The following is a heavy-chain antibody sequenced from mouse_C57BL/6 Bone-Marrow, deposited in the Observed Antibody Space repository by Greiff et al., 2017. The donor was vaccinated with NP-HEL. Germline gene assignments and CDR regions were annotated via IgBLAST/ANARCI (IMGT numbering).Heavy chain of an antibody. CDR3: ARGLLLRPDY. J-gene: IGHJ2*01. CDR1: GFTFTDYY. CDR2: IRNKANGYTT. D-gene: IGHD1-1*01. Sequence: DVMLVESGGGLVQPGGSLSLSCAASGFTFTDYYMSWVRQPPGKALEWLGFIRNKANGYTTEYSASVKGRFTISRDNSQSILYLQMNALRAEDSATYYCARGLLLRPDYWGQGTTLTVSS. V-gene: IGHV7-3*01.